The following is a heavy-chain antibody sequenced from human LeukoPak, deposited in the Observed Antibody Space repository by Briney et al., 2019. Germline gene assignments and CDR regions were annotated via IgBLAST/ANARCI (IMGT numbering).Heavy chain of an antibody. J-gene: IGHJ4*02. D-gene: IGHD6-13*01. CDR3: ATLAAAGHYFDY. CDR1: GFTFSTYA. V-gene: IGHV3-23*01. CDR2: ITGSGGGT. Sequence: GGSLRLSCAVSGFTFSTYAMSWVRQAPRKRLEWGSGITGSGGGTFDVDSVKGRFTISRDNSKNTLFLQMNSLRAEDTAVYFCATLAAAGHYFDYWGQGTLVTVSS.